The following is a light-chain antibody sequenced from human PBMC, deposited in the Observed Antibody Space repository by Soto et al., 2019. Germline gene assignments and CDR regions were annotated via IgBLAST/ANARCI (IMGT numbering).Light chain of an antibody. CDR3: CSYAGIYTP. CDR1: SSDVGGYDY. CDR2: DVS. V-gene: IGLV2-11*01. Sequence: QSVLTQPRSVSGSPGQSVTISCTGTSSDVGGYDYVSWYQQHPGKAPKLMIYDVSKRPSGVPDRFSGSKSGNTASLTISGLQAEDEAEYYCCSYAGIYTPFGGGTKVTVL. J-gene: IGLJ2*01.